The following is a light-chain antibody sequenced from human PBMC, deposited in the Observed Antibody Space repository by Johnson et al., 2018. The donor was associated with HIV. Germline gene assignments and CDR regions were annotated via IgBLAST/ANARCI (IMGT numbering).Light chain of an antibody. J-gene: IGLJ1*01. CDR2: ENS. V-gene: IGLV1-51*02. CDR3: GTWDTSLSAGGG. CDR1: SSNIGNKY. Sequence: SMLTQPPSVSAAPGQKVTISCSGSSSNIGNKYVSWYQQLPGTAPKLLIYENSKRPSGIPDRFSGSKSGTSATLGITGLQTGDEADYYCGTWDTSLSAGGGFGSGTKVTVL.